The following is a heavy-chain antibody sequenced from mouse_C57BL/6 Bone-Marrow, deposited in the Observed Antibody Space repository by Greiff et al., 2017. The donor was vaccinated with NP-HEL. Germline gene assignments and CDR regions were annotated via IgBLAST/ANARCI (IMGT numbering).Heavy chain of an antibody. D-gene: IGHD1-1*01. CDR1: GYTFTSYG. Sequence: QVQLKESGAELARPGASVKLSCKASGYTFTSYGISWVKQRTGQGLEWIGEIYPRSGNTYYNEKFKGKATLTADKSSSTAYMELRSLTSEDSAVYFCARNAHLRFDYWGQGTTLTVSS. CDR3: ARNAHLRFDY. J-gene: IGHJ2*01. V-gene: IGHV1-81*01. CDR2: IYPRSGNT.